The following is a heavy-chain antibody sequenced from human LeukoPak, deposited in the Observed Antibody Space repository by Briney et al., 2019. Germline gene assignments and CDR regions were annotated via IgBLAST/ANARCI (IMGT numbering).Heavy chain of an antibody. CDR2: ISAYNGNT. CDR1: GYTFTSYG. V-gene: IGHV1-18*01. J-gene: IGHJ4*02. CDR3: ASVAAAGTFDY. Sequence: ASVKVSCKASGYTFTSYGISWVRQAPGQGLEWMGWISAYNGNTNYAQKLQGRVTMTTDTSTSTVYMELSSLRSEDTAVYYCASVAAAGTFDYWGQGTLVTVSS. D-gene: IGHD6-13*01.